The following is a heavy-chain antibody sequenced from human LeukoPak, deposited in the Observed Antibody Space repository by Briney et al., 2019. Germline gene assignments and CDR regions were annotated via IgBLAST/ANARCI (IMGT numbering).Heavy chain of an antibody. CDR2: IYTSGST. CDR1: GGSISSYY. J-gene: IGHJ6*03. V-gene: IGHV4-4*07. CDR3: AREQQQLLYNYYYMDV. Sequence: PSETLSLTCTVSGGSISSYYWSWIRQPAGKGLEWIGRIYTSGSTNYNPSLKSRVTMSVDTSKNQFSLKLSSVTAADTAVYYCAREQQQLLYNYYYMDVWGKGTTVTVSS. D-gene: IGHD6-13*01.